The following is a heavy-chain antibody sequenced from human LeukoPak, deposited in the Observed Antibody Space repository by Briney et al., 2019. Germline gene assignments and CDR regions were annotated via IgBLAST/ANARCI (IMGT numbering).Heavy chain of an antibody. J-gene: IGHJ3*02. CDR2: ITSSSTYI. V-gene: IGHV3-21*01. D-gene: IGHD7-27*01. CDR1: RFTFSNYS. Sequence: GGSLRLSCAASRFTFSNYSMNWVRQAPGKGLEWVSAITSSSTYIYYADSVKGRFTISRDNAKNSLYLQMDSLRAEDTAVYYCARDRLGTALDAFDIWGQGTMVTVSS. CDR3: ARDRLGTALDAFDI.